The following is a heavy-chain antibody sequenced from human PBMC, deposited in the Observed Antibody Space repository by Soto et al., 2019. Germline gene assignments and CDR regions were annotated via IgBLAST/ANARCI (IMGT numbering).Heavy chain of an antibody. D-gene: IGHD4-17*01. V-gene: IGHV3-21*01. CDR3: AKDVGEVSDV. CDR2: ISSSTPYI. J-gene: IGHJ4*02. Sequence: PGGSLRLSCVASGFRFSGSTMNWVRQAPGKGLNWVSSISSSTPYIYYADSLKGRFTISRDNATNSLFPQMNSLRAEDTAVHYWAKDVGEVSDVCGQGTLVTV. CDR1: GFRFSGST.